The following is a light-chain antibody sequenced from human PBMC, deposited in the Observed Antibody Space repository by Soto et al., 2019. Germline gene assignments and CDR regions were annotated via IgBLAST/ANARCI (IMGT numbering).Light chain of an antibody. Sequence: EIQMTQAPSTLCVSVGDRVTITCRASQTISSWLAWYQQKPGRAPKLLIYLASTLASGVPSRFSGSGSGTDFTLTISSLQPDDFATYYCQQYNDYWTFGQGTKVDIK. CDR2: LAS. V-gene: IGKV1-5*03. CDR1: QTISSW. J-gene: IGKJ1*01. CDR3: QQYNDYWT.